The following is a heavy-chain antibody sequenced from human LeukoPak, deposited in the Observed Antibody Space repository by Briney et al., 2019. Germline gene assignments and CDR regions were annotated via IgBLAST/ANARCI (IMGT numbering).Heavy chain of an antibody. J-gene: IGHJ4*02. Sequence: GGSLRLSCAASGFTFSHYSMNWVRQAPGKGLEWVSSISSTSSNTYCADSLKGRFTISRDNAKNSLCLQMNSLRAEDTAVYYCARVWYYDFWSGYSCLDYWGQGTLVTVSS. CDR3: ARVWYYDFWSGYSCLDY. V-gene: IGHV3-21*01. CDR2: ISSTSSNT. CDR1: GFTFSHYS. D-gene: IGHD3-3*01.